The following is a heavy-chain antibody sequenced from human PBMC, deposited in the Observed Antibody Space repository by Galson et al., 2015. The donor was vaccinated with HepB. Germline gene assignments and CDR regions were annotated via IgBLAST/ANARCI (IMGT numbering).Heavy chain of an antibody. CDR3: ARAPQWFGELLYSLDY. J-gene: IGHJ4*02. Sequence: SLRLSCAASGFTFSGYYMSWIRQAPGKGLEWVSYISSSGSTIYYADSVKGRFTISRDNAKNSLYLQMNSLRAEDTAVYYCARAPQWFGELLYSLDYWGQGTLVTVSS. CDR1: GFTFSGYY. CDR2: ISSSGSTI. D-gene: IGHD3-10*01. V-gene: IGHV3-11*04.